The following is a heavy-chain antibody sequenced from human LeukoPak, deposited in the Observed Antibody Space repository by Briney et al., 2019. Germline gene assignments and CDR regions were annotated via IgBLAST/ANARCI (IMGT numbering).Heavy chain of an antibody. J-gene: IGHJ4*02. CDR2: IYYSGST. D-gene: IGHD6-6*01. Sequence: KASETLSLTCTVSGGSISSYYWSWIRQPPGKGLEWIGYIYYSGSTNYNPSLKSRVTISVDTSKNQFSLKLSSVTAADTAVYYCARGIAARHYFDYWGQGTLVTVSS. CDR3: ARGIAARHYFDY. V-gene: IGHV4-59*01. CDR1: GGSISSYY.